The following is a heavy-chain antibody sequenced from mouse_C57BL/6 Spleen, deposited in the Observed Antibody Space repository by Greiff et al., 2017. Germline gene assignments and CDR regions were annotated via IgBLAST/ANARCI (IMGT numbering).Heavy chain of an antibody. V-gene: IGHV3-8*01. D-gene: IGHD5-5*01. CDR2: ISYSGST. Sequence: EVQLQQSGPGLAKPSQSLSLTCSVTGYSITSDYWHWVRKFPGNKLEYMGYISYSGSTYYNPSLKRRISITRDTSKDQYYLQWNSVATEDTATYYGARHRGDYLMDYWGQGTSVTVSS. CDR1: GYSITSDY. CDR3: ARHRGDYLMDY. J-gene: IGHJ4*01.